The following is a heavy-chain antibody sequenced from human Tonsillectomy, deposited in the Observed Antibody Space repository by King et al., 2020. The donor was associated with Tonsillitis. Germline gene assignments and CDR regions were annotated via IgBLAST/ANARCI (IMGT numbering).Heavy chain of an antibody. CDR1: GGTFSSYA. CDR2: IIPIFGTA. Sequence: QLVQSGAEVKKPGSSVKVSCKASGGTFSSYAISWVRQAPGQGLEWMGGIIPIFGTANYAQKFQGRVTITADESTSTAYMEMSSLRSADTAVYYCAGDEVRSLQYRDSGSYQCAYWGQGTLVTVSS. J-gene: IGHJ4*02. V-gene: IGHV1-69*01. CDR3: AGDEVRSLQYRDSGSYQCAY. D-gene: IGHD1-26*01.